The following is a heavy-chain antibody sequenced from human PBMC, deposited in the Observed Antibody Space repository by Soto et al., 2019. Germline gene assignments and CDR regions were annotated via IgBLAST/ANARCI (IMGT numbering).Heavy chain of an antibody. D-gene: IGHD6-6*01. CDR2: ISGSVGST. CDR3: AKDRTIAARNYDE. CDR1: GFTFSDHG. V-gene: IGHV3-23*01. J-gene: IGHJ4*02. Sequence: GSLRLSCVGSGFTFSDHGMSWVRQAPGKGLEWVSAISGSVGSTFYADSVKGRFTISRDNSKNTLYLQMNSLRDEDTAVYYCAKDRTIAARNYDEWGQGVLVTVSS.